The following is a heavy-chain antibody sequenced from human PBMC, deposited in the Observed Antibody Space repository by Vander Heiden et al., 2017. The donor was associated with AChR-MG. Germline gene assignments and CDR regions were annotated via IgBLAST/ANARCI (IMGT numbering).Heavy chain of an antibody. D-gene: IGHD6-6*01. Sequence: QVQLVQSGAEVKKPGASVKVSCTASGYTFTGYYMHWVRQAPGQGLEWMGWINPNSGGTSYAQKFQGRVTMTRDTSISTAYMELNSLRSDDTAVYYCAREYSSSSGRVFDYWGQGTLVTVSS. CDR2: INPNSGGT. J-gene: IGHJ4*02. CDR1: GYTFTGYY. CDR3: AREYSSSSGRVFDY. V-gene: IGHV1-2*02.